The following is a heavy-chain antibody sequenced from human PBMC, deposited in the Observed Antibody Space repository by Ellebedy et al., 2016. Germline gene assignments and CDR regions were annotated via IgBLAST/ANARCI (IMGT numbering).Heavy chain of an antibody. D-gene: IGHD6-19*01. J-gene: IGHJ4*02. V-gene: IGHV3-23*01. CDR1: GFTFSSYA. CDR2: ISGSGGST. CDR3: AKLGGSGWYVY. Sequence: GESLKISCAASGFTFSSYAMSWVRQAPGKGLEWVSAISGSGGSTYYADSVKGRFTISRDNSKNTLYLQMNSLRAEDTAVYYCAKLGGSGWYVYWGQGTLVTVSS.